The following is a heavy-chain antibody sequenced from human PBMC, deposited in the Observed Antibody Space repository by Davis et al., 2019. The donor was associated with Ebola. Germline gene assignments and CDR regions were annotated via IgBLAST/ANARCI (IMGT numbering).Heavy chain of an antibody. V-gene: IGHV3-21*01. CDR1: GFTFSSYS. D-gene: IGHD3-3*01. CDR2: ISSSSSYI. Sequence: GESLKISCAASGFTFSSYSMNWVRQAPGKGLEWVSSISSSSSYIYYADSVKGRFTISRDNAKNSLFLQMNSLRAEDTAVYYCAPSDSWSGFYIEYWGQGTLVTVSS. CDR3: APSDSWSGFYIEY. J-gene: IGHJ4*02.